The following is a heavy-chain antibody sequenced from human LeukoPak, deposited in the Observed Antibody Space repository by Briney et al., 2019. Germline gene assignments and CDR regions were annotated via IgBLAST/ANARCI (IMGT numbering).Heavy chain of an antibody. CDR3: ARTSFKLPDY. Sequence: GASVKVSCMASGYTFTSYAMNWVRHAPGQGLEWMGWINTNTGNPTYAQGFTGRFVFSLDTPVSTAYLQISSLKAEDTAVYYCARTSFKLPDYWGQGTLVTVSS. J-gene: IGHJ4*02. CDR2: INTNTGNP. V-gene: IGHV7-4-1*02. CDR1: GYTFTSYA. D-gene: IGHD1-7*01.